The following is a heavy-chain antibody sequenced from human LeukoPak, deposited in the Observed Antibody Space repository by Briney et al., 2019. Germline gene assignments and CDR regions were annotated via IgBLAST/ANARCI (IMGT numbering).Heavy chain of an antibody. CDR1: GFRFDDYG. D-gene: IGHD6-19*01. Sequence: GGSLRLSCAASGFRFDDYGMSWVRLAPGRGLEWISGITWNSEKTAYAEAVKGRFTISRDNAKNSLYLQMNSLRAEDTALYYCARDWRSGYSIDNWGQGTLVTVSS. CDR2: ITWNSEKT. CDR3: ARDWRSGYSIDN. V-gene: IGHV3-20*04. J-gene: IGHJ4*02.